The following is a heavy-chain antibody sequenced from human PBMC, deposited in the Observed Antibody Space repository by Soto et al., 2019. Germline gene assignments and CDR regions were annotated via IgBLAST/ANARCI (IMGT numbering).Heavy chain of an antibody. Sequence: GGSLRLSCGASGFTFSVYAMTWVRQAPGKGLEWVSAISGNGGSTYYADSVKGRFTISRDNSKSTLHLQMNSLRVEDTAVYYCAKDRTFGPPLVRFDSWGQGTLVTVS. V-gene: IGHV3-23*01. CDR2: ISGNGGST. CDR1: GFTFSVYA. J-gene: IGHJ4*02. D-gene: IGHD6-6*01. CDR3: AKDRTFGPPLVRFDS.